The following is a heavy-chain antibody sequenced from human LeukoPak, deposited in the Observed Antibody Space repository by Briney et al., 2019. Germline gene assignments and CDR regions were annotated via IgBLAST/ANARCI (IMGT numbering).Heavy chain of an antibody. CDR1: GFTVDSNY. V-gene: IGHV3-53*01. D-gene: IGHD3-22*01. Sequence: GGSMRLSCAASGFTVDSNYLSWVRQAPGKGLEWVSTIYTGGNTYYAASVKGRFTISRDFSKNTVFLHMNSLRAEDTAMYYCARGDDSGYYDYFDYWGQGALVTVSS. CDR3: ARGDDSGYYDYFDY. J-gene: IGHJ4*02. CDR2: IYTGGNT.